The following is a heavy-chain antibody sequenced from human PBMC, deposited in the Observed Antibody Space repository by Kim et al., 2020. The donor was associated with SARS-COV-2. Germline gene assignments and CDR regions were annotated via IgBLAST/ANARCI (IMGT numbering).Heavy chain of an antibody. D-gene: IGHD3-10*01. Sequence: GGSLRLSCAASGFTFSSYAMSWVRQAPGKGLEWVSAISGSGGSTYYADSVKGRFTISRDNSKNTLYLQMNSLRAEDTAVYYCAKGFGSGAATTTLGNHNWFDPWGQGTLVTVSS. CDR3: AKGFGSGAATTTLGNHNWFDP. CDR2: ISGSGGST. V-gene: IGHV3-23*01. J-gene: IGHJ5*02. CDR1: GFTFSSYA.